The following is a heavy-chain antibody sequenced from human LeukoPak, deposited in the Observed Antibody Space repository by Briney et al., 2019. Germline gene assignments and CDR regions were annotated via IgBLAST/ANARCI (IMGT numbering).Heavy chain of an antibody. CDR3: ATILPVATAAGWFDP. CDR1: GGSFSGYY. D-gene: IGHD5-12*01. Sequence: PSETLSLTCAVYGGSFSGYYWSWIRQPPGKGLEWIGEINHSGSTNYNPSLKSRVTISVDTSKNQFSLKLSPVTAADTAVYYCATILPVATAAGWFDPWGQGTLVTVSS. CDR2: INHSGST. J-gene: IGHJ5*02. V-gene: IGHV4-34*01.